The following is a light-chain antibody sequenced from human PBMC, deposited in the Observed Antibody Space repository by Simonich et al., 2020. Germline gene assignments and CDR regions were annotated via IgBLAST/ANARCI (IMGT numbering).Light chain of an antibody. CDR3: QSYDSSNQV. V-gene: IGLV6-57*01. CDR2: EDN. Sequence: NFMLPQPHSVSESPGKTVTISCTRSSGSLAINYLPGYQQRPGRSPTTVIYEDNQGPSGVPERFSGSIDSSSNSASLTISGLKTEDEADYYCQSYDSSNQVFGGGTKLTVL. J-gene: IGLJ2*01. CDR1: SGSLAINY.